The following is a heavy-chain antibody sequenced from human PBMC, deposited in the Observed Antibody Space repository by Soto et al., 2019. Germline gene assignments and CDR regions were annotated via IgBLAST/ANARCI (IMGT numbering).Heavy chain of an antibody. V-gene: IGHV3-49*03. J-gene: IGHJ1*01. Sequence: PGGSLRLSCTAYGFTFGDYAMSWFRQAPGKGLEWVGFIRSKAYGGTTEYAASVKGRFTISRDDSKSIAYLQMNSLKTEDTAVYYCTRDPYDSSGYYHQYFQHWGQGTLVTVSS. CDR2: IRSKAYGGTT. CDR1: GFTFGDYA. CDR3: TRDPYDSSGYYHQYFQH. D-gene: IGHD3-22*01.